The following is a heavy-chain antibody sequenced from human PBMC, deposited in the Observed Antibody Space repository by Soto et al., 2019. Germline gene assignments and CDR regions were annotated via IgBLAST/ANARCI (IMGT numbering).Heavy chain of an antibody. D-gene: IGHD2-8*01. J-gene: IGHJ4*02. CDR2: ITGSAGRT. Sequence: EVQLLESGGSLIQPGGSLRLSCTASGFIFNNYAMSWVRQAPGKGLEWVSGITGSAGRTYYADSVKGRFTISRDNSKNTLYLQMDSLRAEDTAVYYCAKDQGDGRVIVMIYAMDKWGQGTLVTVSS. V-gene: IGHV3-23*01. CDR3: AKDQGDGRVIVMIYAMDK. CDR1: GFIFNNYA.